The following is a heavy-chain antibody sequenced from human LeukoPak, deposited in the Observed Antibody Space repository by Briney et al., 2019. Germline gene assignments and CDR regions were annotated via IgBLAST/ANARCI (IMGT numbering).Heavy chain of an antibody. CDR1: GYTFTGYY. J-gene: IGHJ3*02. CDR3: ASGDDSSGYYDAFDI. CDR2: INPNSGGT. D-gene: IGHD3-22*01. Sequence: ASVKVSSKASGYTFTGYYMHWVRQAPGQGLEWMGWINPNSGGTNYAQKFQGRVTMTRDTSISTAYMELSRLRSDDTAVYYCASGDDSSGYYDAFDIWGQGTMVTVSS. V-gene: IGHV1-2*02.